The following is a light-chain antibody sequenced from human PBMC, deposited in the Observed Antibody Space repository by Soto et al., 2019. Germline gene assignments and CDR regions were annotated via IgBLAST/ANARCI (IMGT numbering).Light chain of an antibody. CDR1: QSISRS. CDR3: HQYNSWPPWT. J-gene: IGKJ2*02. CDR2: DAS. V-gene: IGKV3-15*01. Sequence: EIELTQSPAILSVSPGERATLSCRASQSISRSLAWYQQKPGQAPRLLISDASTRATGIPARFSGSGSGTEFTLTISSLQSEDFALYYCHQYNSWPPWTFGQGTKVEIK.